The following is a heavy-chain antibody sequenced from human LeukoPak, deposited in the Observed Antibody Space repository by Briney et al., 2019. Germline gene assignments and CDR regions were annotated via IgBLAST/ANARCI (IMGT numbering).Heavy chain of an antibody. CDR2: ISSSGDRT. V-gene: IGHV3-23*01. J-gene: IGHJ4*02. CDR1: GFTFSSYA. CDR3: ARPPTVTTWIFDY. Sequence: GGSLRLACAASGFTFSSYAMNWVRQAPGKGLEWVSSISSSGDRTNYADSVKGRFTISRDNSNNRLYLQMNSLRAEDTAVCYCARPPTVTTWIFDYWGQGTLVTVSS. D-gene: IGHD4-17*01.